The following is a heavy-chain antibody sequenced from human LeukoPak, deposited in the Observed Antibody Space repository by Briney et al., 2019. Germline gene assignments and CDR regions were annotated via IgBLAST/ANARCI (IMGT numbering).Heavy chain of an antibody. CDR3: AKDFCSTTSCRFDY. CDR2: ISGSGDST. D-gene: IGHD2-2*01. Sequence: GGSLRLSCAASGFTFSSYAMSWVRQAPGKGLEWVSLISGSGDSTYYADSVKGRFTISRDKSKNTLYLQMNSLRAEDTAMYFCAKDFCSTTSCRFDYWGRGTLVTVSS. J-gene: IGHJ4*02. CDR1: GFTFSSYA. V-gene: IGHV3-23*01.